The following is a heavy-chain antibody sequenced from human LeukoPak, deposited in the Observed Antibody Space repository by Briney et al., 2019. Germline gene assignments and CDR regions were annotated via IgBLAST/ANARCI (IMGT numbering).Heavy chain of an antibody. V-gene: IGHV4-34*01. CDR2: INHSGST. CDR3: ARVGMVTFGGVISY. D-gene: IGHD3-16*01. J-gene: IGHJ4*02. CDR1: GGSFSGYY. Sequence: SETLSLTCAVYGGSFSGYYWSWIRQPPGKGLEWIGEINHSGSTNYNPSLKSRVTISVDTSKNQFSLKLSSVTAADTAVYYCARVGMVTFGGVISYWGQGTLVTVSS.